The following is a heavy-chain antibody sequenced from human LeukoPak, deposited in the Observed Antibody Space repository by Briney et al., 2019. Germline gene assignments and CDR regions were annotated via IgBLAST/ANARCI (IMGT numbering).Heavy chain of an antibody. D-gene: IGHD1-26*01. CDR2: ISWNSDGS. Sequence: GRSLRLSCSASGFTFDDFAMHWVRQVPGSGLEWVAAISWNSDGSGYAESVKGRFTISRDNAKNSLYLQMNSLKPEDSALYYCTKVGPTPYAFDHWGLGTLVTVSS. CDR1: GFTFDDFA. CDR3: TKVGPTPYAFDH. V-gene: IGHV3-9*01. J-gene: IGHJ4*02.